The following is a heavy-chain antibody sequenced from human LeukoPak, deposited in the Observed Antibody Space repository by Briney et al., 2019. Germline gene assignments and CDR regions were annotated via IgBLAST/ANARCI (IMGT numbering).Heavy chain of an antibody. CDR1: GFTFSSYA. CDR2: ISYDGSNK. Sequence: GGSLRLSCAASGFTFSSYAMHWVRQAPGKGLEWVAVISYDGSNKYYADSVKGRFTISRDNSKNTLYLQMNSLRAEDTAVYYCARVRTGYQSHFDYRGQGTLVTVSS. V-gene: IGHV3-30-3*01. J-gene: IGHJ4*02. D-gene: IGHD2-2*01. CDR3: ARVRTGYQSHFDY.